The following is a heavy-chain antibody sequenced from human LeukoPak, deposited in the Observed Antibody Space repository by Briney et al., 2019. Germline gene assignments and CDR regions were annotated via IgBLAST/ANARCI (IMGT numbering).Heavy chain of an antibody. V-gene: IGHV7-4-1*02. J-gene: IGHJ2*01. CDR1: GCTFSSYG. CDR3: ARDVSQVVGATLLYWYFDL. CDR2: INTNTGNP. D-gene: IGHD1-26*01. Sequence: ASVKVSCKASGCTFSSYGMNWVRQAPGQGLEWMGWINTNTGNPTYAQGFTGRFVFSLDTSVSTAFLQISSLKAEDTAVYYCARDVSQVVGATLLYWYFDLWGRGTLVTVSS.